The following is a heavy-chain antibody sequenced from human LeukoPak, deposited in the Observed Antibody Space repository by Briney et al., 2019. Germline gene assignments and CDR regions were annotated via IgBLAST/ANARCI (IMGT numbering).Heavy chain of an antibody. V-gene: IGHV3-21*01. CDR2: ISSSSSYI. CDR1: GFTFSSYS. CDR3: ARGSGSGSYSHY. J-gene: IGHJ4*02. D-gene: IGHD3-10*01. Sequence: GGSLRLSCAASGFTFSSYSMNWVRQAPGKGLEWVSSISSSSSYIYYADSVKGRFTISRDNAKNSLYLQMNSLRAEDTAVYYCARGSGSGSYSHYWGQGTLVTVSS.